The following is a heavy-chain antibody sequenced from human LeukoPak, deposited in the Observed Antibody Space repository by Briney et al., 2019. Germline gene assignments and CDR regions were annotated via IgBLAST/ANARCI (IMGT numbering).Heavy chain of an antibody. Sequence: SETLSLTCTVSGGSISSNSYYWGWIRQPPGKGMERIGRIYYSGSTYYNSSLKSRVTMSVDMSKNQFSLILTSVTAADTAVYYCARHLGSSGSYPFDYWGQGTLVTVSS. CDR2: IYYSGST. J-gene: IGHJ4*02. CDR3: ARHLGSSGSYPFDY. D-gene: IGHD3-10*01. CDR1: GGSISSNSYY. V-gene: IGHV4-39*01.